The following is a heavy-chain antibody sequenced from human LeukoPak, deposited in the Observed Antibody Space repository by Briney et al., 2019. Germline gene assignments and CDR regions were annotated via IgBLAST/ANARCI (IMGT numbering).Heavy chain of an antibody. CDR1: GGTFRSYA. D-gene: IGHD3-3*01. V-gene: IGHV1-69*13. CDR3: ARDRTYYDFWSGYYPYYYYYMDV. J-gene: IGHJ6*03. Sequence: SVKVSCKASGGTFRSYAISWVRQAPGQGLEWMGGIIPIFGTANYAQKFQGRVTITADESTSTAYMELSSLRSEDTAVYYCARDRTYYDFWSGYYPYYYYYMDVWGKGTTVTVSS. CDR2: IIPIFGTA.